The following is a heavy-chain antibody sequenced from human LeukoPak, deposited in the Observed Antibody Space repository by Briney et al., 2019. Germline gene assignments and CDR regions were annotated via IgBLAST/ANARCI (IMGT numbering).Heavy chain of an antibody. J-gene: IGHJ4*02. Sequence: PSETLSLTCTVSGGSISRIIDYWGWIRQPPGEGLEWIGSIYYSGGTFYNPSLKSRVTISVDTSKNQFSLKLSSVTAADTAIYYCARNESILGTTGLNDFFDDWGLGTLVTVSS. CDR2: IYYSGGT. V-gene: IGHV4-39*01. D-gene: IGHD1-26*01. CDR3: ARNESILGTTGLNDFFDD. CDR1: GGSISRIIDY.